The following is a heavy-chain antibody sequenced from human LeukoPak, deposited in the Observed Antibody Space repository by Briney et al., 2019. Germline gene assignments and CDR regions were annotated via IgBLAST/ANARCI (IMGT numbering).Heavy chain of an antibody. Sequence: PGGFLRLSCAASGFTFSGYAMSWVRQAPGKGLEWVSAISGSGGSAYYADSVKGRFTISRDNSKNTLYLQMNSLRAEDTAVYYCAKALPPPGYYDSSGYYYFDYWGQGTLVTVSS. CDR2: ISGSGGSA. J-gene: IGHJ4*02. CDR3: AKALPPPGYYDSSGYYYFDY. CDR1: GFTFSGYA. V-gene: IGHV3-23*01. D-gene: IGHD3-22*01.